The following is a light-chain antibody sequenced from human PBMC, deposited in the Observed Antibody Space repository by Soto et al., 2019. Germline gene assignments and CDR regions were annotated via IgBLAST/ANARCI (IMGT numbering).Light chain of an antibody. Sequence: DIQMTQSPSSLSAPVGDRVTITCRASQSISSYLNWYQQKPGKAPKLLIYAASSLQSGVPSRFSGSGSGTDFTLTISSLQPEDFATYYCQQSYSTLLTFGQGTKVDIK. CDR3: QQSYSTLLT. J-gene: IGKJ1*01. CDR2: AAS. V-gene: IGKV1-39*01. CDR1: QSISSY.